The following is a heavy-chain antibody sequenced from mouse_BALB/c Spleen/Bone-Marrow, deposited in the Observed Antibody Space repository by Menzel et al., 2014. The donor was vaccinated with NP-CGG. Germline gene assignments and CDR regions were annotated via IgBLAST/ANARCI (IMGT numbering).Heavy chain of an antibody. CDR2: ISSGSSTI. J-gene: IGHJ2*01. D-gene: IGHD1-1*01. V-gene: IGHV5-17*02. CDR1: GFTFSSFG. CDR3: ARSGSSSGYFGY. Sequence: DAKLMESGGGLVQPGGSRKLSCAASGFTFSSFGMHWVRQAPEKGLEWVAYISSGSSTIYYADTVMGRFTISRDNPKNTLFLQMTSLRSEDTAMYYCARSGSSSGYFGYWSQSTTLTVSS.